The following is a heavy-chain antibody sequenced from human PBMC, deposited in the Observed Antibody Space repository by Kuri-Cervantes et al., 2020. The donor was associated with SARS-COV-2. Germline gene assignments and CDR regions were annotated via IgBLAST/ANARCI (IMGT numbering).Heavy chain of an antibody. CDR1: GYTFTGYY. CDR3: ARSTAFRRLVVISQGGAFDI. J-gene: IGHJ3*02. CDR2: INPNSGGT. Sequence: ASVKVSCKASGYTFTGYYMHWVRQAPGQGLEWMGWINPNSGGTNYAQKFQGWVTMTRDTPISTVYMELSRLRSDDTAVYYCARSTAFRRLVVISQGGAFDIWGQGTMVTVSS. V-gene: IGHV1-2*04. D-gene: IGHD3-22*01.